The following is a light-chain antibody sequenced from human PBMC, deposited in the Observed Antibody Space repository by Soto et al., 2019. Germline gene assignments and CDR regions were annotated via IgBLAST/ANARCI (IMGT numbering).Light chain of an antibody. CDR2: GAS. CDR3: QQYGSSPFT. Sequence: EIVLTQSPGTLSLSPGARATLSCRASQSVSSSYLAWYQQTPGQAPRLLISGASSRATGIPDRFSGSGSGTDFTLTISRLEAEDFAVYYCQQYGSSPFTFGQGTRLEIK. V-gene: IGKV3-20*01. J-gene: IGKJ5*01. CDR1: QSVSSSY.